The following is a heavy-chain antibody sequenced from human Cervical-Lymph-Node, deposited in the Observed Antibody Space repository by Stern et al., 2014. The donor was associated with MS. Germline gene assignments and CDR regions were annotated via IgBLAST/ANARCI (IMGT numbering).Heavy chain of an antibody. CDR1: GGTFSQFP. Sequence: VQLVQSGAEVTKAGSSVKVSCKASGGTFSQFPSSWVRQAPGQGLEWMGGLFPVFGTPTYAQEFRGRVTITADVSTSTVYMELSSLRSDDTAVYYCALSSETSDRWYSLGYDLWGQGTLVTVSS. D-gene: IGHD6-13*01. CDR3: ALSSETSDRWYSLGYDL. J-gene: IGHJ5*02. V-gene: IGHV1-69*01. CDR2: LFPVFGTP.